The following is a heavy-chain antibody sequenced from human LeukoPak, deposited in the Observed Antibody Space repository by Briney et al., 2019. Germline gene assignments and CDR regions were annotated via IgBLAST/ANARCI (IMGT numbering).Heavy chain of an antibody. V-gene: IGHV4-59*01. CDR3: ARTLYGGNSYKNHYAMDV. D-gene: IGHD4-23*01. CDR2: IYHSAST. J-gene: IGHJ6*02. CDR1: GGSISSNY. Sequence: SATLSLTCTVSGGSISSNYWSWIRQSSGKGLEWIGYIYHSASTNYNPALKSRVTISEDTSKNQFSLKLNSVTAADTAVYYCARTLYGGNSYKNHYAMDVWGQGTTVTVSS.